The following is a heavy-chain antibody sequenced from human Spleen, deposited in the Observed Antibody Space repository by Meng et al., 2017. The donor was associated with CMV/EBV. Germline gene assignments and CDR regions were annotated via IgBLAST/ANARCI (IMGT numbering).Heavy chain of an antibody. V-gene: IGHV5-51*01. Sequence: GESLKISCKGSGYSFTSYWIAWVRQMPGKGLEWMGIIYPGDSDTRYSPSFQGQVTISADKSISTAYLQWSSLKASDTAMYYCARHRRIAAAGTDYYYGMDVWGQGTTVTVSS. J-gene: IGHJ6*02. CDR2: IYPGDSDT. CDR3: ARHRRIAAAGTDYYYGMDV. D-gene: IGHD6-13*01. CDR1: GYSFTSYW.